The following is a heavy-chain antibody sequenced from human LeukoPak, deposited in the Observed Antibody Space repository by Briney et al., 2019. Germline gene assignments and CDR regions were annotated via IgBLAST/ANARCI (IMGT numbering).Heavy chain of an antibody. CDR3: ARGLAGKGH. CDR2: ISGSGTTT. V-gene: IGHV3-11*01. CDR1: GFPFRDYY. Sequence: GGSLRLSCAASGFPFRDYYMSWIRQAPGQRLEWVAYISGSGTTTYYADPVMGRLTISRDNARNLVYLQMNSLRVEDTAIYYCARGLAGKGHWGQGTQVTVSS. D-gene: IGHD4-23*01. J-gene: IGHJ4*02.